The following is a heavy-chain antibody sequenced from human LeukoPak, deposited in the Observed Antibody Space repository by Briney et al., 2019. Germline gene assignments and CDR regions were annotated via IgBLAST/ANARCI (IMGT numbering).Heavy chain of an antibody. CDR1: GGSISSSSYY. CDR3: ARSPTYYDILTGYPPTDY. D-gene: IGHD3-9*01. Sequence: SETLSLTCTVSGGSISSSSYYWGWIRQPPGKGLEWIGSIYYSGSTYYNPPLKSRVTISVDTSKNQFSLKLSSVTAADTAVYYCARSPTYYDILTGYPPTDYWGQGTLVTVSS. CDR2: IYYSGST. J-gene: IGHJ4*02. V-gene: IGHV4-39*01.